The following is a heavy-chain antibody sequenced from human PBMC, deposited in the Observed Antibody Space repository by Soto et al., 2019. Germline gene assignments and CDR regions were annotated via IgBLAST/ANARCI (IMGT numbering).Heavy chain of an antibody. Sequence: SETLSLTCTVSGGSISSGDYYWSWIRQPPGKGLEWIGYIYYSGSTYYNPSLKSRVTISVDTSKNQFSLKLSSVTAADTAVYYCARELGYYYDSSGYWNDAFDIWGQGTMVTVSS. CDR2: IYYSGST. V-gene: IGHV4-30-4*01. CDR3: ARELGYYYDSSGYWNDAFDI. CDR1: GGSISSGDYY. J-gene: IGHJ3*02. D-gene: IGHD3-22*01.